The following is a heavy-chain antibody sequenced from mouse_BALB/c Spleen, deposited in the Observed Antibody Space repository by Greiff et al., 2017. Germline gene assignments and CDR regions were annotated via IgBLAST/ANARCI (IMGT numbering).Heavy chain of an antibody. J-gene: IGHJ4*01. V-gene: IGHV5-6-5*01. CDR3: ARDGNDAMDY. Sequence: EVQLVESGGGLVKPGGSLKLSCAASGFTFSSYAMSWVRQTPEKRLEWVASISSGGSTYYPDSVKGRFTISRDNARNILYLQMSSLRSEDTAMYYCARDGNDAMDYWGQGTSVTVSS. D-gene: IGHD2-1*01. CDR2: ISSGGST. CDR1: GFTFSSYA.